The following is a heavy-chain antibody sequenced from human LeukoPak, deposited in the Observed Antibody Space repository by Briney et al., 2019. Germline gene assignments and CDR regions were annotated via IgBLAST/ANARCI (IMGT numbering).Heavy chain of an antibody. J-gene: IGHJ4*02. Sequence: ASVKVSCKASGGTFSSYAISWVRQAPGQGLEWMGGFDPEDGETIYAQKFQGRVTMTEDTSTDTAYMELSSLRSEDTAVYYCATAKTLQLWLLGYYFDYWGQGTLVTVSS. CDR3: ATAKTLQLWLLGYYFDY. CDR2: FDPEDGET. V-gene: IGHV1-24*01. D-gene: IGHD5-18*01. CDR1: GGTFSSYA.